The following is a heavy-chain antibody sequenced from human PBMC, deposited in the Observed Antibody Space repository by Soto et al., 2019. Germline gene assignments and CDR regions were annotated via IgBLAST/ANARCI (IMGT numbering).Heavy chain of an antibody. D-gene: IGHD6-19*01. CDR3: ARGPASSGWTYYYYYMDV. CDR2: MNPNSGNT. CDR1: GYTFTSYD. V-gene: IGHV1-8*01. Sequence: ASVKVSCKASGYTFTSYDINWVRQATGQGLEWMGWMNPNSGNTGYAQKFQGRVTMTRNTSISTAYMELSSLRSEDTAVYYCARGPASSGWTYYYYYMDVWGKGTTVTVSS. J-gene: IGHJ6*03.